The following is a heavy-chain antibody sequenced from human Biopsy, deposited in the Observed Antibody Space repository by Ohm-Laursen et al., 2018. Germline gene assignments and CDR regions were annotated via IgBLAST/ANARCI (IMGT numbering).Heavy chain of an antibody. V-gene: IGHV1-69*13. Sequence: ASVKVSCKVSGYSFTKYYINWVRQAPGQGLEWMGGIIGIFRTAHYAQKFQGRVTITADEFMSTAYMELSSLRSEDTAVYYCARGGGYNWNNGWFDPWGQGTLVTVSS. CDR3: ARGGGYNWNNGWFDP. J-gene: IGHJ5*02. D-gene: IGHD1/OR15-1a*01. CDR1: GYSFTKYY. CDR2: IIGIFRTA.